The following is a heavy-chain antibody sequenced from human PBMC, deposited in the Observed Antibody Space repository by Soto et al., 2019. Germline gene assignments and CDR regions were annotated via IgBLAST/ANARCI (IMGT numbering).Heavy chain of an antibody. D-gene: IGHD3-10*01. Sequence: QITLKESGPTLVKPTQTLTLTCAFSGFSLNTRGVGVGWIRQPPGKALEWLALIYWDNDKRYSPSLKSRLTITKDTPKNHVVRMMTGMDPVDTATYYCAHNNYYGSGSVYWGQGTLVTVSS. J-gene: IGHJ4*02. CDR2: IYWDNDK. CDR3: AHNNYYGSGSVY. CDR1: GFSLNTRGVG. V-gene: IGHV2-5*02.